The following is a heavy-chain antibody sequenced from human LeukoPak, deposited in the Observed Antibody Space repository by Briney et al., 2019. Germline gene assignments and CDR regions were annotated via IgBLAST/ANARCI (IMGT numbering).Heavy chain of an antibody. Sequence: SETLSLTCTVSGGSISYFYWSWIRQPAGKGLEWIGRIYTSGSTNYNPSLKSRVTMSVDTSKQQFSLKLSSVTAADTAVYYCARGPTRDDVFDIWGQGTMVTVSS. CDR3: ARGPTRDDVFDI. J-gene: IGHJ3*02. V-gene: IGHV4-4*07. CDR1: GGSISYFY. CDR2: IYTSGST.